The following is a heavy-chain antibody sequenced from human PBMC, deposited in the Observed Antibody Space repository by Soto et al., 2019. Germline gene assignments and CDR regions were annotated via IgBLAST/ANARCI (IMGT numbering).Heavy chain of an antibody. CDR3: AGTYCSGGSCSIP. V-gene: IGHV3-48*01. J-gene: IGHJ4*02. CDR1: GFTFSSYS. D-gene: IGHD2-15*01. Sequence: GGSLRLSCAASGFTFSSYSMNWVRQAPGKGLEWVSYISSSSSTIYYADSVKGRFTISRDNAKNSLYLQMNSMRAEDTAVYYCAGTYCSGGSCSIPWGQGTLVTVSS. CDR2: ISSSSSTI.